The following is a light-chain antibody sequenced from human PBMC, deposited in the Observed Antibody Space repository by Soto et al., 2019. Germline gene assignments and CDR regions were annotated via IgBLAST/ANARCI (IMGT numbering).Light chain of an antibody. CDR1: QGISSY. CDR3: QLYYSYPPT. V-gene: IGKV1-8*01. J-gene: IGKJ2*01. Sequence: AIRMTQSPSSFSASTGDRVTITCRASQGISSYLAWYQQKPGKAPKLLIYAASTLQSGVPSRFSGSGSGTDFTLTISCLQSEDFATYYSQLYYSYPPTFGQGTKLEIK. CDR2: AAS.